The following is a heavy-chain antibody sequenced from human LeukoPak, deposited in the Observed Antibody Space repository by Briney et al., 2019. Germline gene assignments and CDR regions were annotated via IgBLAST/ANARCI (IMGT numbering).Heavy chain of an antibody. V-gene: IGHV3-30*02. CDR2: IRYDGSDK. J-gene: IGHJ4*02. CDR3: AKSHTMAQSDYGDFGY. Sequence: GGSLRLSCAASGFTFSNYGMHRVRQAPGKGLEWVAFIRYDGSDKYYADSLKGRFTISRDNSKNSVYLQMNSLRAEDTAVYYCAKSHTMAQSDYGDFGYWGQGTLVTVSS. CDR1: GFTFSNYG. D-gene: IGHD4-17*01.